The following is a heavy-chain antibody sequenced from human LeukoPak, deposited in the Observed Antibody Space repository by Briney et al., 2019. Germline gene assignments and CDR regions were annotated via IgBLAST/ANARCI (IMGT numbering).Heavy chain of an antibody. J-gene: IGHJ4*02. CDR2: IWYDGSNK. D-gene: IGHD3-22*01. CDR1: GFTFSNYA. Sequence: GRSLRLSCAASGFTFSNYAMHWVRQAPGKGLEWVAVIWYDGSNKYYADSVKGRFTISRDNSKNTLYLEMNSLRAEDTAVYYCARDYYYDSSGYWDYYFDYWGQGTLVSVSS. V-gene: IGHV3-33*08. CDR3: ARDYYYDSSGYWDYYFDY.